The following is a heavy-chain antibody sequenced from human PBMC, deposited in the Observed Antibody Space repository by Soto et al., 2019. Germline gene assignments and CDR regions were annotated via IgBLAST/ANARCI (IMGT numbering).Heavy chain of an antibody. CDR3: AKPSAAGYFDY. Sequence: EVQLVESGGGLVQPGRSLRLSCAASGFTFDDYAMHWVRQAPGKGLEWVSGISWNSGSIGYADSVKGRFTISRDNAKNSLYLQMNSLRAEDTALYYCAKPSAAGYFDYWGQGTLVTVSS. CDR1: GFTFDDYA. J-gene: IGHJ4*02. D-gene: IGHD6-13*01. CDR2: ISWNSGSI. V-gene: IGHV3-9*01.